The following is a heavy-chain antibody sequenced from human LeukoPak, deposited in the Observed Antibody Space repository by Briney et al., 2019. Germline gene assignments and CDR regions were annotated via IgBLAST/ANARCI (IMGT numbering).Heavy chain of an antibody. V-gene: IGHV3-23*01. CDR2: ISPSGSST. CDR1: GFTFNNYA. D-gene: IGHD6-6*01. Sequence: GGSLRLSCAASGFTFNNYAMNWVRQAPGKGLEWVSTISPSGSSTFYSDSVKGRFTISRDNYKNTLYLQMNSLRAEDTAVYYCAKRVAVSSSLNFDYWGQGTLVTVSS. CDR3: AKRVAVSSSLNFDY. J-gene: IGHJ4*02.